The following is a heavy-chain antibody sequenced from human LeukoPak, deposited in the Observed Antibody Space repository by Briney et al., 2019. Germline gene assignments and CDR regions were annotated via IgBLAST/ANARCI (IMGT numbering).Heavy chain of an antibody. V-gene: IGHV1-69*13. D-gene: IGHD1-26*01. Sequence: GASVKVSCKASGYTFTGYYMHWVRQAPGQGLEWMGGIIPIFGTANYAQKFQGRVTITADESTSTAYMELSSLRSEDTAVYYCARAGGSYSLYDYWGQGTLVTVSS. CDR2: IIPIFGTA. CDR3: ARAGGSYSLYDY. CDR1: GYTFTGYY. J-gene: IGHJ4*02.